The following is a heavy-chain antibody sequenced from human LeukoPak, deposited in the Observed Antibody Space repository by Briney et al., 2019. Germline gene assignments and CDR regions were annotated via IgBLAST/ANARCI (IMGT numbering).Heavy chain of an antibody. CDR1: GFTFSSYE. CDR2: ISSSGNTT. CDR3: ARDAQDGMDV. V-gene: IGHV3-48*03. Sequence: GGSLRLSCTASGFTFSSYEMNWVRQAPGKGLEWVSYISSSGNTTYYADSVKGRFTISRDNAKNSLYLQMNSLRAEDTAVYYCARDAQDGMDVWGQGTTVTVSS. J-gene: IGHJ6*02.